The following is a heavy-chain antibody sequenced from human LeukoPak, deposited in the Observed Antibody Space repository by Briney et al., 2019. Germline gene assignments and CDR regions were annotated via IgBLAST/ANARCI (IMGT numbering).Heavy chain of an antibody. V-gene: IGHV1-18*01. J-gene: IGHJ6*02. Sequence: GESLKISCKASGYTFTSYGISWVRQAPGQGLEWMGWISAYNGNTNYAQKLQGRVTMTTDTSTSTAYMELRSLRSDDTAVYYCARDEYCSGGSCYQGNYYYYGMDVWGQGTTVTVSS. CDR2: ISAYNGNT. CDR1: GYTFTSYG. CDR3: ARDEYCSGGSCYQGNYYYYGMDV. D-gene: IGHD2-15*01.